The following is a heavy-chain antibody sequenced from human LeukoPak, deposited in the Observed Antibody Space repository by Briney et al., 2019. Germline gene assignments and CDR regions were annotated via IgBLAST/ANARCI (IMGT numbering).Heavy chain of an antibody. V-gene: IGHV3-30-3*01. D-gene: IGHD1-26*01. Sequence: PGRSLRLSCAASGFTFSSYAMHWVRQAPGKGLEWVAVISYDGSNKYYADSVKGRFTISRDNSKNTLYLQMNSLRAEDTAVFYCAKDREYSGSYRPGPTRYYYGMDVWGQGTTVTVSS. CDR3: AKDREYSGSYRPGPTRYYYGMDV. J-gene: IGHJ6*02. CDR1: GFTFSSYA. CDR2: ISYDGSNK.